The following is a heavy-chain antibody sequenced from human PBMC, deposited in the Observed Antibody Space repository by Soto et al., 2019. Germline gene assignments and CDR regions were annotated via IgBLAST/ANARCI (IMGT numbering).Heavy chain of an antibody. V-gene: IGHV4-59*01. D-gene: IGHD6-19*01. CDR2: VYYSGST. CDR3: ARDKVNIGVDGTHYFYGMDV. Sequence: PSETLSLTCTVSGGSISSYYWSWIRQPPGKGLEWIGYVYYSGSTRDNPSLKSRVTISVDTSKNQFSLKLSSVTAADTAVYYCARDKVNIGVDGTHYFYGMDVWGQGTTVTVSS. CDR1: GGSISSYY. J-gene: IGHJ6*02.